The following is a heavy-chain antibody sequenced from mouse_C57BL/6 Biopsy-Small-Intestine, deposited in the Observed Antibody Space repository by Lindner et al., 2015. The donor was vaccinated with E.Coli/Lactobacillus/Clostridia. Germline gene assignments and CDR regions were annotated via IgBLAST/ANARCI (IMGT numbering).Heavy chain of an antibody. Sequence: VQLQESGGGLVKPGGSRKLSCAASGFTFSDYGMHWVRQAPEKGLEWVAYISSGSSTIYYADTVKGRFTISRDNAKNTLFLQMTSLRSEDTAMYYCAGSYYSYDVTYYAMDYWGQGTSVTVSS. D-gene: IGHD2-12*01. J-gene: IGHJ4*01. CDR3: AGSYYSYDVTYYAMDY. V-gene: IGHV5-17*01. CDR1: GFTFSDYG. CDR2: ISSGSSTI.